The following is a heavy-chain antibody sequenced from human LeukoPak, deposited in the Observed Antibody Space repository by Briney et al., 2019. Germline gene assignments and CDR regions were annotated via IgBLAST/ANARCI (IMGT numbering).Heavy chain of an antibody. CDR3: TGHRDIARYYYYGMDV. V-gene: IGHV3-73*01. CDR1: GFTFSGSA. D-gene: IGHD2-21*02. CDR2: IRSKANSYAT. Sequence: GGSLRLSCAASGFTFSGSAMHWVRQASGKGLEWVGRIRSKANSYATAYAASVKGRFTISRDDSKNTAYLQMNSLKTEDTAVYYCTGHRDIARYYYYGMDVWGQGTTVTVSS. J-gene: IGHJ6*02.